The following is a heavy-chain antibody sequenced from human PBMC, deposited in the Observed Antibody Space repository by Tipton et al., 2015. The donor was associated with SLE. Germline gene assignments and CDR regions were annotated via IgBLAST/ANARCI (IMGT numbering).Heavy chain of an antibody. D-gene: IGHD1-26*01. CDR3: AGGMPSGSYNY. J-gene: IGHJ4*02. CDR2: IYYSGST. V-gene: IGHV4-59*01. Sequence: TLSLTCTVSGGSISSYYWSWIRQPPGKGLEWIGYIYYSGSTNYNPSLKSRVTISVDTSKNQFSLKLSSVTVADTAVYYCAGGMPSGSYNYWGQGTLVTVSS. CDR1: GGSISSYY.